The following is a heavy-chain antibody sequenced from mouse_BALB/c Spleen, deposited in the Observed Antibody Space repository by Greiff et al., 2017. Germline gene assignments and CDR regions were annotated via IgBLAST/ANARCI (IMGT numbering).Heavy chain of an antibody. Sequence: QVQLQQPGAELVKPGASVKLSCKASGYTFTSYWMHWVKQRPGQGLEWIGEINPSNGRTNYNEKFKSKATLTVDKSSSTAYMQLSSLTSEDSAVYYCARNYGSWYFDVWGAGTTVTVSS. CDR3: ARNYGSWYFDV. V-gene: IGHV1S81*02. CDR1: GYTFTSYW. CDR2: INPSNGRT. J-gene: IGHJ1*01. D-gene: IGHD1-2*01.